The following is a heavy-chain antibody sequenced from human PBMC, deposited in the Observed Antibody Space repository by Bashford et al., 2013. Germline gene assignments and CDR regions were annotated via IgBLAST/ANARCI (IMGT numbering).Heavy chain of an antibody. D-gene: IGHD3-22*01. CDR1: GYTFTDYN. CDR3: ARAVSYLTVVVITLTT. J-gene: IGHJ4*02. V-gene: IGHV1-2*02. CDR2: INPNSGGT. Sequence: ASVKVSCKASGYTFTDYNMHWVRQAPGQGLEWVGWINPNSGGTNYAQKFQDRVTMTRDTSITTAYMELNRLRYDDTAVFYXARAVSYLTVVVITLTTWGQGTLVHRLL.